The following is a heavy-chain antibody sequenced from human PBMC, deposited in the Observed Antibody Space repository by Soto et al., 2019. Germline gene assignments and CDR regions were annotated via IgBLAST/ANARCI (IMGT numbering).Heavy chain of an antibody. Sequence: SETLSLTCTVSGDSISSYYWSWIRQPPGKGLEWIGYIYYSGITNYNPSLKSRVTISVDTSKNQFSLKLNSVTAADTAVYYCATHYPIPYWGQGTLVTVSS. CDR3: ATHYPIPY. D-gene: IGHD3-10*01. CDR1: GDSISSYY. J-gene: IGHJ4*02. V-gene: IGHV4-59*08. CDR2: IYYSGIT.